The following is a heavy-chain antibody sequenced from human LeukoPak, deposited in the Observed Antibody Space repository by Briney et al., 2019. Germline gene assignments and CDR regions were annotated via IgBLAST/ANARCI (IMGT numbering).Heavy chain of an antibody. D-gene: IGHD3-9*01. CDR3: ARDFGRFAY. CDR2: INTNAGDP. CDR1: GYTFTNYA. V-gene: IGHV7-4-1*02. Sequence: ASVKVSRKASGYTFTNYAMNWVRQAPGQGLEYMGWINTNAGDPTYAQGFTGRFVFSLDTSVSTAYLQISSLKAEDTAVYYCARDFGRFAYWGQGTLVTVSS. J-gene: IGHJ4*02.